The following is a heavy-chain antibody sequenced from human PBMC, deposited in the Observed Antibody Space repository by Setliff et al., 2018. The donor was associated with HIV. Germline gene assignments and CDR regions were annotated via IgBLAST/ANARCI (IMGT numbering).Heavy chain of an antibody. V-gene: IGHV1-24*01. CDR3: ARDLAAAGAFDI. CDR2: FDPEDGGT. CDR1: GYTFTDYY. D-gene: IGHD6-13*01. Sequence: ASVKVSCKSSGYTFTDYYIHWVQQAPGKGLEWMGGFDPEDGGTIHAQKFQGRVTMTEDTSTDTAYMELRSLRSEDTAVYYCARDLAAAGAFDIWGQGTMVTVSS. J-gene: IGHJ3*02.